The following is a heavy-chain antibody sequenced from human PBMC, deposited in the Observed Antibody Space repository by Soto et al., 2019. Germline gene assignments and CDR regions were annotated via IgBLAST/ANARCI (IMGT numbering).Heavy chain of an antibody. CDR3: ARVYSSSWYFFFDY. CDR2: INHSGST. J-gene: IGHJ4*02. V-gene: IGHV4-34*01. CDR1: GGSFSGYY. Sequence: PSETLSLTCAFYGGSFSGYYWSWIRQPPGKGLEWIGEINHSGSTNYNPSLKSRVTISVDTSKNQFSLKLSSVTAADTAVYYCARVYSSSWYFFFDYWGQGTLVTVSS. D-gene: IGHD6-13*01.